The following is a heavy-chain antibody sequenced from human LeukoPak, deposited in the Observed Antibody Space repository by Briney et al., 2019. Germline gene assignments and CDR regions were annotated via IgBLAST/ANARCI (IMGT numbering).Heavy chain of an antibody. J-gene: IGHJ4*01. CDR1: GVSISPYY. D-gene: IGHD6-19*01. CDR3: ARGAGAFDY. V-gene: IGHV4-59*01. Sequence: PSETLSLTCTVSGVSISPYYWSWIRQPPGEGLEWIGYIFYSGSTTYNPSLKSPVTISVDTPRNQFSLKLSSVTAADTAVYYCARGAGAFDYWGHGTLVTVSS. CDR2: IFYSGST.